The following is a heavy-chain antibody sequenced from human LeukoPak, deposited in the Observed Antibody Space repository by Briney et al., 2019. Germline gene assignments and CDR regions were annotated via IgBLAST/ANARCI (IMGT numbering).Heavy chain of an antibody. D-gene: IGHD5-18*01. J-gene: IGHJ5*02. CDR2: IYHSGST. CDR3: ARVDTAITRYNWFDR. V-gene: IGHV4-38-2*01. CDR1: GYSISSGYY. Sequence: PSETLSLTCAVSGYSISSGYYWGWILQPPGKGLEWVGSIYHSGSTYYNPSLKSRVTIAVDTSKNQFSLKLSSVTAADTAVYYCARVDTAITRYNWFDRWGQGTLVTVSS.